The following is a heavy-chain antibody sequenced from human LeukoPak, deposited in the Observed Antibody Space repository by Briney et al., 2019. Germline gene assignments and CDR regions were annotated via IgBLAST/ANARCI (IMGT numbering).Heavy chain of an antibody. CDR1: GFTFSSYS. CDR3: ARDSALYCSSTSCYFFNYYYYMDV. J-gene: IGHJ6*03. Sequence: GGSLRLSCAASGFTFSSYSMNWVRQAPGKGLEWVSSISSSSSYIYYADSVKGRFTISRDNAKNSLYLQMNSLRAEDTAVYYCARDSALYCSSTSCYFFNYYYYMDVWGKGTTVTISS. CDR2: ISSSSSYI. V-gene: IGHV3-21*01. D-gene: IGHD2-2*01.